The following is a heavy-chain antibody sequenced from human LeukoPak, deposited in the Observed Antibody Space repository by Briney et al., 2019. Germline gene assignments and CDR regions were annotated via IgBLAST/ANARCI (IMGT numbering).Heavy chain of an antibody. J-gene: IGHJ4*02. Sequence: GGCLRLSCAACEFTFSSYSMSWVRQAPGKGLEWVANIKQDGSEKYYVDSVKGRFTISRDNAKNSLYLQMNSLRAEDTAVYYCARKGYSYGGFDYWGQGTLVTVSS. CDR2: IKQDGSEK. V-gene: IGHV3-7*03. CDR1: EFTFSSYS. D-gene: IGHD5-18*01. CDR3: ARKGYSYGGFDY.